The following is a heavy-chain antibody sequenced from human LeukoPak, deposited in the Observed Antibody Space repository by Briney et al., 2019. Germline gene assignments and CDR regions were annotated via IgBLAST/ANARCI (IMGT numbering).Heavy chain of an antibody. D-gene: IGHD3-22*01. CDR1: GYTFTSYG. V-gene: IGHV1-18*01. CDR3: ARVEYYYDSSGYFPPDY. J-gene: IGHJ4*02. CDR2: ISAYNGNT. Sequence: GASVKVSCKASGYTFTSYGISWVRQAPGQGLEWMGWISAYNGNTNYAQKLQGRVTMTTDTSTSTAYMELRSLRSDDTAVYYGARVEYYYDSSGYFPPDYWGQGTLVTVSS.